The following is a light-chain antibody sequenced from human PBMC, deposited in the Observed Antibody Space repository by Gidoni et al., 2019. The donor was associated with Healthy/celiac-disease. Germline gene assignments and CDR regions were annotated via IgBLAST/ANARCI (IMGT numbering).Light chain of an antibody. CDR3: QQLNSYPLT. CDR1: QGISSY. V-gene: IGKV1-9*01. Sequence: DIQLTQSPSFLSASVGDRVTITCRASQGISSYLAWYQQKPGKAPKLLIYAASTLQSGVPSRFSGSGSWTEFTLTISSLQPEDFATYYCQQLNSYPLTFGGXTKVEIK. CDR2: AAS. J-gene: IGKJ4*01.